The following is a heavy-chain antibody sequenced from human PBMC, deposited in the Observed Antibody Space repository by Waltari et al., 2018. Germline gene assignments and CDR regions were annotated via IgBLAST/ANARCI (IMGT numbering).Heavy chain of an antibody. CDR2: IYHSGIT. D-gene: IGHD1-26*01. J-gene: IGHJ4*01. CDR1: GYSISSGYY. Sequence: QVQLQESGPGLVKPSETLSLTCAVSGYSISSGYYWGWLRQPPGKGLEWIGTIYHSGITSYNQSLTSRVSISVDTSDNQFSLKLTSVTAAGTVVYYCARKYSGSLDPFDYW. V-gene: IGHV4-38-2*01. CDR3: ARKYSGSLDPFDY.